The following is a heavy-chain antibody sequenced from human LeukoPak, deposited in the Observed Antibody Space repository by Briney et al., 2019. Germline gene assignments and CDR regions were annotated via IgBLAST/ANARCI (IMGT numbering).Heavy chain of an antibody. CDR2: INHSGST. V-gene: IGHV4-34*01. Sequence: SEALSLTCAVYGGSFSGYYWSWIRQPPGKGLEWIGEINHSGSTNYNPSLKSRVTISVDTSKNQFSLKLSSVTAADTAVYYCARDLVVVAATGWFDPWGQGTLVTVSS. D-gene: IGHD2-15*01. CDR1: GGSFSGYY. CDR3: ARDLVVVAATGWFDP. J-gene: IGHJ5*02.